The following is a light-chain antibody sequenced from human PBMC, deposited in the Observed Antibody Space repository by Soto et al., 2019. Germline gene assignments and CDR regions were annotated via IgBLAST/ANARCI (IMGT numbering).Light chain of an antibody. CDR2: GVC. CDR3: CSYAGSSTPYV. Sequence: QSVLTQPASVSGSPGQSITISCTGTSSDVGSYNLVSWYQQHPGKAPKLMIYGVCKRPSGVSNRFSGSKSGNTASLTISGLQAEDEADYYCCSYAGSSTPYVFGTGTKVTVL. J-gene: IGLJ1*01. V-gene: IGLV2-23*02. CDR1: SSDVGSYNL.